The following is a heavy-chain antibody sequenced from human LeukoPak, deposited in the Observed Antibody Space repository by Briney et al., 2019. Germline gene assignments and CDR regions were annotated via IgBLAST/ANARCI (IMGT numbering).Heavy chain of an antibody. J-gene: IGHJ5*02. CDR3: ARAPIYGSGSYGFDP. D-gene: IGHD3-10*01. CDR1: GYNFEILG. CDR2: IIPIFGTA. V-gene: IGHV1-69*13. Sequence: ASVKVSCKASGYNFEILGISWVRQAPGQGLEWMGGIIPIFGTANYAQKFQGRVTITADESTSTAYMELSSLRSEDTAVYYCARAPIYGSGSYGFDPWGQETLVTVSS.